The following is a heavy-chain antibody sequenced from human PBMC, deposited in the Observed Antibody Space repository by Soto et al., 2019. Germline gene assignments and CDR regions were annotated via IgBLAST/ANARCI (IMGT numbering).Heavy chain of an antibody. Sequence: GGSLRLSCAASGFTFDDYAMHWVRQAPGKGLEWVSGISWNSGSIGYADSVKGRFTISRDNAKNSLYLQMNSLRAEDTALYYCAKEGWYGSSYHYYFDYWGQGTLVTVSS. CDR3: AKEGWYGSSYHYYFDY. J-gene: IGHJ4*02. CDR1: GFTFDDYA. D-gene: IGHD6-19*01. CDR2: ISWNSGSI. V-gene: IGHV3-9*01.